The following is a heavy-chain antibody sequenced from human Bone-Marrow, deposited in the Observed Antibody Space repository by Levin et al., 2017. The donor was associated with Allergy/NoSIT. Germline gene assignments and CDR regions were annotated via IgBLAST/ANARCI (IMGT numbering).Heavy chain of an antibody. D-gene: IGHD6-13*01. J-gene: IGHJ4*02. CDR1: GFTVSSNY. CDR2: IYSCGST. CDR3: ATTRKGRPQQYRLDY. V-gene: IGHV3-66*03. Sequence: LSLTCAASGFTVSSNYMSWVRQAPGKGLEWVSVIYSCGSTYYADSVKGRFTISRDNSKNTLYLQMNSLRAEDTAVYYCATTRKGRPQQYRLDYWGQGTLVTVSS.